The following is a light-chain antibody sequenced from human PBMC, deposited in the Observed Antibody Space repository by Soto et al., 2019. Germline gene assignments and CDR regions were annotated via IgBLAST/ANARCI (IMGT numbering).Light chain of an antibody. Sequence: QSVLTQPPSASGTPGQRVTISCSGSSSNIGSKTVNWYQKLPGTAPKLLIYSTNQRPSGVPDRFSGSKSGTSASLAISGLPSEDAAAYYCAGRDDRLGGSYVFGTGTTVTVL. CDR3: AGRDDRLGGSYV. CDR2: STN. CDR1: SSNIGSKT. V-gene: IGLV1-44*01. J-gene: IGLJ1*01.